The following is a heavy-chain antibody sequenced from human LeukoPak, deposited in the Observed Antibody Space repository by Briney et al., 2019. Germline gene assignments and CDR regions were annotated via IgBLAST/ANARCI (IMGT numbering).Heavy chain of an antibody. J-gene: IGHJ4*02. CDR1: GGTFSSYA. Sequence: SVKVSCKASGGTFSSYAISWVRQAPGQGLEWVGGIIPIFGTANYAQKFQGRVTITTDESTSTAYMELSSLRSEDTAVYYCARAEIKHYDFWSGYYLGYWGQGTLVTVSS. CDR3: ARAEIKHYDFWSGYYLGY. V-gene: IGHV1-69*05. D-gene: IGHD3-3*01. CDR2: IIPIFGTA.